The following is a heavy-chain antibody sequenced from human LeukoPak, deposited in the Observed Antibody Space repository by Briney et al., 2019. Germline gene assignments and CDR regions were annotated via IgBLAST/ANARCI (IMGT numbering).Heavy chain of an antibody. Sequence: GGSLRLSCAASGFTFDDYAMHWVRQAPGKGLEWVSGISWNSGSIGYADSVEGRFTISRDNAKNSLYLQMNTLRAEDTAVYYCARASNYGGGFEYWGQGALVTVSS. J-gene: IGHJ4*02. V-gene: IGHV3-9*01. D-gene: IGHD4-11*01. CDR3: ARASNYGGGFEY. CDR2: ISWNSGSI. CDR1: GFTFDDYA.